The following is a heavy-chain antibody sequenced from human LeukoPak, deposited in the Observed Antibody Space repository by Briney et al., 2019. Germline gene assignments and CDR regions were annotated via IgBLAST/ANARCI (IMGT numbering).Heavy chain of an antibody. CDR2: IYYSGST. CDR3: ARYGYDFWSGYSVFFDY. CDR1: GGSISSYY. V-gene: IGHV4-59*01. Sequence: PSETLSLTCTVSGGSISSYYWSWIRQPPGKGLEWIGYIYYSGSTNYNPSLKSRVTISVDTSKNQFSLKLSSVTAADTAVYYCARYGYDFWSGYSVFFDYWGQGTLVTVSS. J-gene: IGHJ4*02. D-gene: IGHD3-3*01.